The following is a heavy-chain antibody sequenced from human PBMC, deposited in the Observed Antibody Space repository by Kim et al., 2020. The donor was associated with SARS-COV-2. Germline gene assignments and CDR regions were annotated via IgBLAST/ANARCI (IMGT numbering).Heavy chain of an antibody. D-gene: IGHD5-12*01. Sequence: SETLSLTCTVSGGSISSSSYYWGWIRQPPGKGLEWIGSIYYSGSTYYNPSLKSRVTISVDTSKNQFSLKLSSVTAADTTVYYCARHGGGYSGYDSRNWFDPWGQGTLVTVSS. CDR2: IYYSGST. CDR1: GGSISSSSYY. J-gene: IGHJ5*02. V-gene: IGHV4-39*01. CDR3: ARHGGGYSGYDSRNWFDP.